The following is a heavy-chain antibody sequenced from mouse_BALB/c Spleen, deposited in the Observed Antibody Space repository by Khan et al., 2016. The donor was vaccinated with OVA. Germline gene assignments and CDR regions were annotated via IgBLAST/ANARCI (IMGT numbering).Heavy chain of an antibody. V-gene: IGHV9-3-1*01. CDR1: GYISTNHG. Sequence: QIQLVQSGPELKKPGETVKISCKASGYISTNHGMNWVKQAPGKGLKWMGWINTYSGEPTYVDDFKGRFAFSLETSASTAYLQINNLKNEDTATYFCARVGYSGTMDYWGQGTSVTVSS. D-gene: IGHD2-14*01. CDR3: ARVGYSGTMDY. J-gene: IGHJ4*01. CDR2: INTYSGEP.